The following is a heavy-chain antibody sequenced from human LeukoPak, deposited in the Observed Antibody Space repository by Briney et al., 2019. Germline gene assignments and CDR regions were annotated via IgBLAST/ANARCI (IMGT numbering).Heavy chain of an antibody. CDR3: ARASSYRFDP. V-gene: IGHV3-66*02. D-gene: IGHD2-21*01. J-gene: IGHJ5*02. Sequence: GGSLRLSCAASGITVGSSYTIWVRKAPGKGREWVSVIFAGGNTYYSDSVQGRFTISRDNSKNTVYLQMNSLRPEDTAIYYCARASSYRFDPWGQGNLVTVSS. CDR2: IFAGGNT. CDR1: GITVGSSY.